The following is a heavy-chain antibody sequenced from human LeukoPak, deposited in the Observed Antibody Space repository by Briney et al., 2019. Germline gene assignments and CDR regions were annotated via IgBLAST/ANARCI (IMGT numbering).Heavy chain of an antibody. Sequence: SETLSLTCTVSGGSISSYYWSWIRQPPGKGLEWIGYIYYSGSTNYNPSLKSRVTISVDTSKNQFSLKLSSVTAADTAVCYCARGPSYYYDSSGYYYYFDYWGQGTLVTVSS. V-gene: IGHV4-59*01. CDR2: IYYSGST. J-gene: IGHJ4*02. D-gene: IGHD3-22*01. CDR1: GGSISSYY. CDR3: ARGPSYYYDSSGYYYYFDY.